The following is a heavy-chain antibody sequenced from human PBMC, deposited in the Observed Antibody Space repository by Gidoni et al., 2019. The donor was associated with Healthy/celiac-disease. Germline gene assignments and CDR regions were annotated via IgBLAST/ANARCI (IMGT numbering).Heavy chain of an antibody. J-gene: IGHJ6*02. D-gene: IGHD2-15*01. CDR3: TTWGVVVVVAADYYYYGMDV. V-gene: IGHV3-15*01. CDR2: IKSKTDGGTT. CDR1: GFTFSNAW. Sequence: EVQLVESGGGLVKPGGSLRLSCAASGFTFSNAWMSWVRQAPGKGLEWVGRIKSKTDGGTTDYAAPVKGRFTISRDDSKNTLYLQMNNLKTEDTAVYYCTTWGVVVVVAADYYYYGMDVWGQGTTVTVSS.